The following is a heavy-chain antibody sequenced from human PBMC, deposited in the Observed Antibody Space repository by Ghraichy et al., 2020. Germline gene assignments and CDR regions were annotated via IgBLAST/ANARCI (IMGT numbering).Heavy chain of an antibody. J-gene: IGHJ4*02. CDR1: GFTFSSYG. Sequence: GGSLRLSCAASGFTFSSYGMHWVRQAPGKGLEWVAVIWYDGSNKYYADSVKGRFTISRDNSKNTLYLQMNSLRAEDTAVYYCARAADIVVVVAATEFDYWGQGTLVTVSS. CDR2: IWYDGSNK. CDR3: ARAADIVVVVAATEFDY. D-gene: IGHD2-15*01. V-gene: IGHV3-33*01.